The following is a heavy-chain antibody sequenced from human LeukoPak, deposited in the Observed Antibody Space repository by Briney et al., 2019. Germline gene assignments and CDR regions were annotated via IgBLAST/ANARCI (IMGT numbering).Heavy chain of an antibody. V-gene: IGHV1-46*01. CDR3: ARGRLPFDY. Sequence: ASVKVSCKASGYTFTSSYIHWVRQAPGQGLEWMGIINPSSGSTTYAQRVQGRVAMTRDTSTSTVYMELSSLRSEDTAVYYCARGRLPFDYWGQGTLVTVSS. CDR2: INPSSGST. D-gene: IGHD4-11*01. CDR1: GYTFTSSY. J-gene: IGHJ4*02.